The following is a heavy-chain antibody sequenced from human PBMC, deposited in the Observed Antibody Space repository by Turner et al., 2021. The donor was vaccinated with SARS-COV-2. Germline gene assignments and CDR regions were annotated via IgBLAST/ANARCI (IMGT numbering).Heavy chain of an antibody. D-gene: IGHD3-3*01. V-gene: IGHV4-39*01. CDR1: VCSTIRLSSY. CDR2: IYYSGST. J-gene: IGHJ6*02. CDR3: AGERAAYYDFWSGYYGNNYYYGMDV. Sequence: HLLLPESCPRLVKPSETLPLTRPVFVCSTIRLSSYWGWSRRSPGKGLQWIGSIYYSGSTYYNPSLKSRVTISVDTSKNQFSLKLSSVNAADTAVYYCAGERAAYYDFWSGYYGNNYYYGMDVWGQGTTVTVSS.